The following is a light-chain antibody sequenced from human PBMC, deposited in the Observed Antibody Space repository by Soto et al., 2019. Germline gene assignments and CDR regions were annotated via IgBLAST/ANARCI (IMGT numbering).Light chain of an antibody. V-gene: IGKV1-5*03. CDR2: KAS. Sequence: DIQMTQSPSTLSASVGDRVTITCRASQSISSWLAWYQQKPGKAPKLLIYKASSLESGVPSRFSGSGSGTDFTITISSLQPDDFATYYCQQSWTFGQGTKVEIK. J-gene: IGKJ1*01. CDR1: QSISSW. CDR3: QQSWT.